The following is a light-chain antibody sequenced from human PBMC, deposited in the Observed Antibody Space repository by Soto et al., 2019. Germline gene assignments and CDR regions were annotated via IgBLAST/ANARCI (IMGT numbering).Light chain of an antibody. CDR3: QQSYRTRLT. CDR1: QSSSSY. V-gene: IGKV1-39*01. Sequence: IQMTQYPSSLSAAVGDRVTITCRASQSSSSYLNWYQQKPGKAPKLLIYAASSLQSGVPSRFSGSGSGTDFTLTISSLQPEDFATYYCQQSYRTRLTFGGGTKVDIK. CDR2: AAS. J-gene: IGKJ4*01.